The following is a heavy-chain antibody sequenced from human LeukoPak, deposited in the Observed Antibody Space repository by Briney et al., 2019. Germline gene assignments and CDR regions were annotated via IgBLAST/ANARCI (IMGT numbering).Heavy chain of an antibody. V-gene: IGHV3-23*01. CDR3: AKAFQWLAGLDY. CDR1: GFPFRSDA. J-gene: IGHJ4*02. Sequence: PGGSLRLSCAVTGFPFRSDAMSWVRQAPGKGLEWVSGISGSSDNTYYADSVKGRFTISRDNSKNTLYLQMISLGAEDTAVYYCAKAFQWLAGLDYWGLGTLVTVSS. CDR2: ISGSSDNT. D-gene: IGHD6-19*01.